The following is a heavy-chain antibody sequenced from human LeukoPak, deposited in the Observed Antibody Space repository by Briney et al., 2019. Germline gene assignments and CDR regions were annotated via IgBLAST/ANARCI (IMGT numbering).Heavy chain of an antibody. CDR1: GYIFTNYY. J-gene: IGHJ4*02. CDR2: INPSGGST. D-gene: IGHD3-9*01. V-gene: IGHV1-46*01. CDR3: ARGQDILTGCDY. Sequence: AASVKVSCKASGYIFTNYYMHWVRQAPGQGLEWMGTINPSGGSTTYAQKFQGRVTMTRDTSTSTVYMELSSLRSEDTAVYYCARGQDILTGCDYWGQGTLVTVSS.